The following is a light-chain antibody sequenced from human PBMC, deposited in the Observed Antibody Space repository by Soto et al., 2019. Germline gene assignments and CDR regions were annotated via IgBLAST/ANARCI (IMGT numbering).Light chain of an antibody. CDR2: DAS. V-gene: IGKV1-5*01. Sequence: MTQSPLSLPVTPGEPASISCRSSQSFSTWLAWYQQKPGKAPELLIYDASILESGVPSRFSGSGSGTEFTLTISSLQPDDFGTYYCQQYRSESSCTFGQGTK. CDR1: QSFSTW. CDR3: QQYRSESSCT. J-gene: IGKJ2*02.